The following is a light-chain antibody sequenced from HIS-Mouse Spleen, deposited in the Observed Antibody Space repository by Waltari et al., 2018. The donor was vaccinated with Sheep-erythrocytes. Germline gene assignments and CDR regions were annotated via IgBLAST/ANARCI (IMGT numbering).Light chain of an antibody. Sequence: QSALTQPRSVSGSPGQSVPIPCTGNSSDVGGYYSVSWYQQHPGKAPNPMIYDASKRPSGVPDRFSGSKSGNTASLTISGLQAEDEADYYCCSYAGSYNHVFATGTKVTVL. V-gene: IGLV2-11*01. CDR3: CSYAGSYNHV. CDR1: SSDVGGYYS. J-gene: IGLJ1*01. CDR2: DAS.